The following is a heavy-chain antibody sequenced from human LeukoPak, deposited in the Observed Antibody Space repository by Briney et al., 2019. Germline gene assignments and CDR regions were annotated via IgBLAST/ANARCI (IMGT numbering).Heavy chain of an antibody. CDR1: AFTFSSYG. CDR2: ISYDGSDK. Sequence: GRSLRLSCAASAFTFSSYGMHWVRQAPGKGLEWVAVISYDGSDKYYADSVKGRFTISRDNSKNTVYLQMNNLRGDDTAVYYCAKDISGGDCPDYWGQGTLVTVSS. V-gene: IGHV3-30*18. J-gene: IGHJ4*02. D-gene: IGHD2-21*02. CDR3: AKDISGGDCPDY.